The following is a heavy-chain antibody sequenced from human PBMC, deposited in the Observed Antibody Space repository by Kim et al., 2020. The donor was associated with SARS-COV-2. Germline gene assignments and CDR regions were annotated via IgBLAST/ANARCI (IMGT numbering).Heavy chain of an antibody. J-gene: IGHJ4*02. Sequence: ASVKVSCKASGYTFTCYAMHWVRQAPGQRLEWMGWINAGNGNTKYSQKFQGRVTITRDTSASTAYMELSSLRSEDTAVYYCALDYSNYLSHFDFWGQGTLVTVSS. D-gene: IGHD4-4*01. V-gene: IGHV1-3*01. CDR3: ALDYSNYLSHFDF. CDR2: INAGNGNT. CDR1: GYTFTCYA.